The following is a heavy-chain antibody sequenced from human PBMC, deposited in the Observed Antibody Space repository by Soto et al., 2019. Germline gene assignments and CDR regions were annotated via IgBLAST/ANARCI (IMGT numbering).Heavy chain of an antibody. Sequence: QIQLVQSGAEVKKPGASVKVSCRASGYTFTGYYLHWVRQAPGQGLEWMGWVNPISGDTNYAQKFHDRVIMTRDTSITTVHMELSRLRSDDTAVYYCAREEGFRITMDRGRWFDPWGQGTLVTVSS. J-gene: IGHJ5*02. D-gene: IGHD3-10*01. CDR2: VNPISGDT. CDR3: AREEGFRITMDRGRWFDP. V-gene: IGHV1-2*02. CDR1: GYTFTGYY.